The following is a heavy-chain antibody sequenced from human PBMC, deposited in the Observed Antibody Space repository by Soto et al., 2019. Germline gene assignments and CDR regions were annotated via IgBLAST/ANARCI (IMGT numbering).Heavy chain of an antibody. CDR1: GFTFSNYA. CDR3: AGAGCDGGTCYTLVGLRYGMDV. V-gene: IGHV3-30-3*01. D-gene: IGHD2-15*01. Sequence: QVQLVESGGGVVQPGRSLRLSCAASGFTFSNYAMYWVRQAPGKGLEWVAVISYDGNNKYYADSVKGRFTISRDNFKNTLYLQRNSLRAEDTAVYYCAGAGCDGGTCYTLVGLRYGMDVWGQGTTVTVSS. CDR2: ISYDGNNK. J-gene: IGHJ6*02.